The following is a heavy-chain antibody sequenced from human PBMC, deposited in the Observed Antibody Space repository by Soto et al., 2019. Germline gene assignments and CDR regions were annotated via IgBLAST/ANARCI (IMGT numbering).Heavy chain of an antibody. V-gene: IGHV3-33*01. CDR1: GFSFSDYG. D-gene: IGHD6-19*01. Sequence: GGSLRLSCAASGFSFSDYGMHWVRQAPGKGLEWVAVIWYDGSEKYYTDSVRGRFTISRDNSKNTLYLQMNSLRAEDTAVYYCARGWFRSGRAFDSWGQGALVTVSS. J-gene: IGHJ4*02. CDR3: ARGWFRSGRAFDS. CDR2: IWYDGSEK.